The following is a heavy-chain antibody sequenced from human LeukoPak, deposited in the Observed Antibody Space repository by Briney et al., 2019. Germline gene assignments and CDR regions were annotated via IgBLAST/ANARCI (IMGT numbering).Heavy chain of an antibody. J-gene: IGHJ3*02. CDR2: IYTSGST. V-gene: IGHV4-4*07. CDR1: GFTFSSYG. D-gene: IGHD2-15*01. CDR3: ARDCSGGSCYLLDAFDI. Sequence: GSLRLSCAASGFTFSSYGMSWVRQAPGKGLEWIGRIYTSGSTNYNPSPKSRVTMSVDTSKNQFSLKLSSVTAADTAVYYCARDCSGGSCYLLDAFDIWGQGTMVTVSS.